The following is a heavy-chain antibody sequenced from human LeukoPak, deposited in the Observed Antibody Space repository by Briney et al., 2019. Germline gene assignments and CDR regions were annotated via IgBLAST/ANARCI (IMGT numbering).Heavy chain of an antibody. D-gene: IGHD1-1*01. Sequence: GSLRLSCAASGFTFSSYEMNWVRQAPGKGLEWVSYISSSGSTIYYADSVKGRFTISRDNAKNSLYLQMNSLRAEDTAVYYCARDWSGSGGAYYYYYYMDVWGKGTTVTVSS. V-gene: IGHV3-48*03. CDR3: ARDWSGSGGAYYYYYYMDV. CDR1: GFTFSSYE. CDR2: ISSSGSTI. J-gene: IGHJ6*03.